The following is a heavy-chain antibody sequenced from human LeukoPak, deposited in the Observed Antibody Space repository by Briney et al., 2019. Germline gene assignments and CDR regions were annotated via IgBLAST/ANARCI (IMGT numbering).Heavy chain of an antibody. J-gene: IGHJ5*02. V-gene: IGHV3-21*01. Sequence: GGSLRLSCAASGFTFSSYSMNWVRQAPGKGLEWVSSISSSSSYIYYADSVKGRFTISRDNAKNSLYLQMNSLRAEDTAVYYCARDPSHDYCCSTSCSPSFDPWGQGTLVTVSS. CDR1: GFTFSSYS. CDR3: ARDPSHDYCCSTSCSPSFDP. CDR2: ISSSSSYI. D-gene: IGHD2-2*01.